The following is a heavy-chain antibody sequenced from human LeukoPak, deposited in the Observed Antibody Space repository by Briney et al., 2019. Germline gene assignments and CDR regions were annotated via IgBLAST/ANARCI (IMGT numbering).Heavy chain of an antibody. V-gene: IGHV1-46*01. Sequence: ASVKVSCKASEYTFTSHFMHWVRQAPGQGLEWMGIINPRGGSTSYTQKFQGRVTMTRDTSTSTVYMELSSLRSEDTAVYYCARVKSYYYDTSDKDAFDIWGQGTMVTVSS. D-gene: IGHD3-22*01. CDR3: ARVKSYYYDTSDKDAFDI. CDR1: EYTFTSHF. CDR2: INPRGGST. J-gene: IGHJ3*02.